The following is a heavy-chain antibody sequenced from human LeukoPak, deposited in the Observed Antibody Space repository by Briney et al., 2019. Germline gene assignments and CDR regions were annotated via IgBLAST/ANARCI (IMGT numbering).Heavy chain of an antibody. J-gene: IGHJ4*02. D-gene: IGHD1-26*01. CDR1: GDSISSSSYY. CDR3: ARGKGRKYYFDY. CDR2: TYYSGST. V-gene: IGHV4-39*07. Sequence: SETLSLTCTVSGDSISSSSYYWGWIRQPPGNGLEWIGSTYYSGSTNYNPSLKSRVTISVDTSKNQFSLKLSSVTAADTAVYYCARGKGRKYYFDYWGQGTLVTVSS.